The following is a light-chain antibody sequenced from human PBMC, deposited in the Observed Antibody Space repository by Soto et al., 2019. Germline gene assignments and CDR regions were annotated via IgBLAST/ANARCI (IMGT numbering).Light chain of an antibody. CDR3: QSYDNSLSGYV. J-gene: IGLJ1*01. V-gene: IGLV1-40*01. CDR2: GNY. Sequence: QPVLTQPPSVSGAPGQRVTISCTGSSSNIGAPYDVHWYQQLPGRAPKLLIYGNYNRPSGVPDRFSGSKSGTSASLAITGLQSEDEADYYCQSYDNSLSGYVFGTGTKLTVL. CDR1: SSNIGAPYD.